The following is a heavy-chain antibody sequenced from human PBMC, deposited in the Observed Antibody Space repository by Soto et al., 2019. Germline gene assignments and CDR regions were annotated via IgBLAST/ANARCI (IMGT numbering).Heavy chain of an antibody. D-gene: IGHD2-15*01. J-gene: IGHJ5*02. CDR1: GGSFSGYY. V-gene: IGHV4-34*01. CDR3: ARVIVVVVAATAWFDP. CDR2: INYSGST. Sequence: KPSETLSLTCAVYGGSFSGYYGSWIRQPPGKGLEWIGDINYSGSTNYNPSLKSRVTISVDTSKNQFSLKLSSVTAADTAVYYCARVIVVVVAATAWFDPWGQGTLVTVSS.